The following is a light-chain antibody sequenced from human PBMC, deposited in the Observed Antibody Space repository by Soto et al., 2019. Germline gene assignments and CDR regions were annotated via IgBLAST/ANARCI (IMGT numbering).Light chain of an antibody. CDR1: SGHSSYT. CDR2: VNTDGSH. CDR3: QTWGTGIWV. Sequence: QAVVTQSPSASASLGASVKLTCTLSSGHSSYTIAWHQQQPEKGPQYLMKVNTDGSHSKGDGVPDRFSGSSSGAERYLTISSLQSDDEADYYCQTWGTGIWVFGGGTKLTVL. V-gene: IGLV4-69*02. J-gene: IGLJ3*02.